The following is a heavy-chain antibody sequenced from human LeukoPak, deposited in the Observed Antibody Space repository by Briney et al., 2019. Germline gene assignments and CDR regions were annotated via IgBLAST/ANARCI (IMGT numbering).Heavy chain of an antibody. CDR3: ARDERSYYNAGFDY. Sequence: SETLSLTCTVSGGSISSSSYYWGWIRQPPGKGLAWIGSIYYSGRTYYNPSLKSRVTISADTSKNQFSLKLSSVTAADTAVYYCARDERSYYNAGFDYWGQGTLVTVSS. J-gene: IGHJ4*02. V-gene: IGHV4-39*07. CDR2: IYYSGRT. CDR1: GGSISSSSYY. D-gene: IGHD3-10*01.